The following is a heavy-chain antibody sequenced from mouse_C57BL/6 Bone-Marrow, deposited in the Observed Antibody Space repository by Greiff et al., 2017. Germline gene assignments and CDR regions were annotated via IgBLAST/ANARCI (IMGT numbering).Heavy chain of an antibody. V-gene: IGHV10-3*01. CDR3: VKGDYGSYYYAMDY. CDR2: IRSKSSNYAT. D-gene: IGHD1-1*01. J-gene: IGHJ4*01. CDR1: GFTFNTYA. Sequence: EVQLVESGGGLVQPKGSLKLSCAASGFTFNTYAMHWVRQAPGKGLEWVARIRSKSSNYATYYADSVKDRFTISRDDSQSMLYLQMNNLKTEDTAMYDCVKGDYGSYYYAMDYWGQGTSVTVSS.